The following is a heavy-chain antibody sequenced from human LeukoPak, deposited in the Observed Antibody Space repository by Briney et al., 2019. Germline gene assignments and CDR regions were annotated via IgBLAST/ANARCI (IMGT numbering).Heavy chain of an antibody. Sequence: SETLSLTCTVSGGSISSYYWSWIRQPPGKGLEWIGYIYYSGSTNYNPSLKSRVTISVDTSKNQFSLKLSSVTAADTAVYYCARDNYYDSSGYDPWGQGTLVTVSS. J-gene: IGHJ5*02. V-gene: IGHV4-59*01. CDR2: IYYSGST. CDR1: GGSISSYY. CDR3: ARDNYYDSSGYDP. D-gene: IGHD3-22*01.